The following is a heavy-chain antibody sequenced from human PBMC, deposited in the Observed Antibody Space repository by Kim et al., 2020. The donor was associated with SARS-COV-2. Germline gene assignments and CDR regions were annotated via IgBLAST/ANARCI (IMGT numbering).Heavy chain of an antibody. D-gene: IGHD3-22*01. CDR1: GGSISSGGYY. CDR2: IYYSGST. CDR3: ARGDYYDSSFSDY. V-gene: IGHV4-31*03. Sequence: SETLSLTCTVSGGSISSGGYYWSWIRQHPGKGLEWIGYIYYSGSTYYNPSLKSRVTISVDTSKNQFSLKLSSVTAADTAVYYCARGDYYDSSFSDYWGQGTLVTVSS. J-gene: IGHJ4*02.